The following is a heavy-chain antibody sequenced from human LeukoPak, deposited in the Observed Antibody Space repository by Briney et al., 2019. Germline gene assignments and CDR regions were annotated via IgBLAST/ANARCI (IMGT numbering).Heavy chain of an antibody. Sequence: GGSLRLSCAASGFTFNSYTMNWVRQAPGKGLEWVSVISGSGGSTYYADSVKGRFTISRDNSKNTLYLQMNSLRAEDTAVYYCAKRPSGWYYFDYWGQGTLVTVSS. CDR1: GFTFNSYT. V-gene: IGHV3-23*01. D-gene: IGHD6-19*01. CDR3: AKRPSGWYYFDY. J-gene: IGHJ4*02. CDR2: ISGSGGST.